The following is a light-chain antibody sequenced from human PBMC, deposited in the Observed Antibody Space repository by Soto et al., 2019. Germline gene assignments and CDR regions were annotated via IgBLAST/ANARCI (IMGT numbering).Light chain of an antibody. J-gene: IGKJ1*01. Sequence: DIQMTQSPSTLSASVGDRVTITCRASQSISSWLAWYQQKQGKAPKLLIYKASSLESGVPSRFSGSGSGTEFTLTISSLQPDEFATYYCQQYNSYSRTCGQGTKVDIK. CDR1: QSISSW. CDR2: KAS. CDR3: QQYNSYSRT. V-gene: IGKV1-5*03.